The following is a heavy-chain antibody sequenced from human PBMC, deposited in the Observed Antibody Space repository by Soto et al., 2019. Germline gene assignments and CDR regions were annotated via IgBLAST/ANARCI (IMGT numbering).Heavy chain of an antibody. V-gene: IGHV3-23*01. CDR3: AKAPFINQPQHFDY. Sequence: PGGSLRLSCAASGFTFSSYAMSWVRQAPGKGLEWVSSISGSGGSTYYADSVKGRFTISRDNSKNTLYLQVNSLRAEDTAVYYCAKAPFINQPQHFDYWGQGTLVTVSS. CDR2: ISGSGGST. D-gene: IGHD1-1*01. CDR1: GFTFSSYA. J-gene: IGHJ4*02.